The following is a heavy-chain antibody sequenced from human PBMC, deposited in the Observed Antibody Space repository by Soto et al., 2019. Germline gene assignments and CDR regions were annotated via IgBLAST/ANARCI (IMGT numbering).Heavy chain of an antibody. J-gene: IGHJ4*02. CDR1: GGSISNFY. Sequence: SETLSLTCTVSGGSISNFYWSWIRQPPGKGLEWIGYVDYSGTANYNPSLKSRVSMSVDTSKDQLSLKVTSVTAADTAMYYCARADTAMTTPFDYWGQGTLVTVSS. V-gene: IGHV4-59*12. D-gene: IGHD5-18*01. CDR2: VDYSGTA. CDR3: ARADTAMTTPFDY.